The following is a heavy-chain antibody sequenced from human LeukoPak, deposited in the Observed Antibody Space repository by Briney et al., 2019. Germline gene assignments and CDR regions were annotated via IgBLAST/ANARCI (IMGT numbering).Heavy chain of an antibody. CDR2: INPNSGGT. CDR3: ARDQQQLVPVYYYYMDV. D-gene: IGHD6-13*01. CDR1: GYTFTGYY. J-gene: IGHJ6*03. V-gene: IGHV1-2*02. Sequence: GASVKVSCKASGYTFTGYYMHWVRQAPGQGLEWMGWINPNSGGTNYAQKFQGRVTMTRDTSISTAYMELSRLRSDDTAVYYCARDQQQLVPVYYYYMDVWGEGTTVTVSS.